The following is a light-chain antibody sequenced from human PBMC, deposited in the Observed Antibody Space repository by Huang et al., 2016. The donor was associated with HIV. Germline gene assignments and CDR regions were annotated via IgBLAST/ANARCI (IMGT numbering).Light chain of an antibody. CDR1: QSISNY. Sequence: DIQMTQSPSSLSASVGDRVTITCRASQSISNYLNWYQQKPGKAPNLLIYAASSLQSGVPSRFSGSGSVTDFTLTISSLQPEDFVTYYCQQSYSTPTFGQGTRLQIK. V-gene: IGKV1-39*01. CDR3: QQSYSTPT. J-gene: IGKJ5*01. CDR2: AAS.